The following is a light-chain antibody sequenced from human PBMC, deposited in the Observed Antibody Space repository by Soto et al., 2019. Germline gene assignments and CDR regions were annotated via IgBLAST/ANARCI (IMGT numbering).Light chain of an antibody. CDR2: GAS. Sequence: EIVMTQSPATLSLSPGERATLSCRASQSVSSNLAWYQQKPGQAPRLLIYGASTRATGVPARFSGSGSGTEFTLTISSLQSEDFAVYFCQQYNTWPPLGYTFGQGTKLEIK. CDR3: QQYNTWPPLGYT. J-gene: IGKJ2*01. V-gene: IGKV3-15*01. CDR1: QSVSSN.